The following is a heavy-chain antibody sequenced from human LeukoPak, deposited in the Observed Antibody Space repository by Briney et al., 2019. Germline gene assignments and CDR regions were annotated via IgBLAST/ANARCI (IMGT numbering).Heavy chain of an antibody. Sequence: IPSETLSLTCAVYGGSFSGYYWSWIRQPPGKGLEWIGEINHSGSTNYNPSLKSRVTISVDTSKNQFSLELSSVTAADTAVYYCARAKILLSNYYYYMDVWGKGTTVTVSS. CDR1: GGSFSGYY. D-gene: IGHD2/OR15-2a*01. V-gene: IGHV4-34*01. CDR3: ARAKILLSNYYYYMDV. J-gene: IGHJ6*03. CDR2: INHSGST.